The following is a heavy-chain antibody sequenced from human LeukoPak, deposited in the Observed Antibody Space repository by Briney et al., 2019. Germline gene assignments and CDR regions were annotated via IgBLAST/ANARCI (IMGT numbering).Heavy chain of an antibody. CDR1: GFNLSSFH. D-gene: IGHD6-19*01. V-gene: IGHV3-23*05. Sequence: GGSLRLSCVASGFNLSSFHMRWLRQAPGKGLEWVSAITSSGSTDYTYYADSVKGRFTISRDNSKNTLYLEMNSLRAEDTAVYYCAKPPHGSGWYTDNWFDPWGQGTRVTVSS. CDR3: AKPPHGSGWYTDNWFDP. CDR2: ITSSGSTDYT. J-gene: IGHJ5*02.